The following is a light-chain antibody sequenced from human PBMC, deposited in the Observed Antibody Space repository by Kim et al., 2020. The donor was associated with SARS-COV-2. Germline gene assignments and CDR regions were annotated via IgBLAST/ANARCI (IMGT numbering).Light chain of an antibody. CDR2: DAS. J-gene: IGKJ2*01. Sequence: SASVGDRVTITCQASQEISNFLNWYQQKPGKAPKLLTYDASNLETGVPSRFSGSGSGTHFSFTITGLQPEDVATYYCHQYDHLPYTFGQGTKLEI. CDR3: HQYDHLPYT. V-gene: IGKV1-33*01. CDR1: QEISNF.